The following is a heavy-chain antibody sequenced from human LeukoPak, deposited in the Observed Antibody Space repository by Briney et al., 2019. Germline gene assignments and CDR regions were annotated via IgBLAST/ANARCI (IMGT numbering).Heavy chain of an antibody. D-gene: IGHD6-19*01. J-gene: IGHJ4*02. CDR3: ARSLGSGWIHLVEY. Sequence: GGSLRLSCAASGFAFNTYALHWVRQAPGKGLEWVAVVSYDGGAKYYADSVKGRFTISRDNSKNTVDLQMYSLRAEDSAVYYCARSLGSGWIHLVEYWGQGTLVTVS. CDR2: VSYDGGAK. V-gene: IGHV3-30*03. CDR1: GFAFNTYA.